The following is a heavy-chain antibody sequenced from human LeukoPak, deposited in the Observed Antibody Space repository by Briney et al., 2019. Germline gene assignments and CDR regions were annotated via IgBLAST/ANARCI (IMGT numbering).Heavy chain of an antibody. J-gene: IGHJ4*02. D-gene: IGHD3-10*01. CDR2: IYSGGST. Sequence: GGSLRLSCAASGFTVSSNYMSWVRQAPGKGLEWVSVIYSGGSTYYADSVKDRFTTSRDNSKNTLYLQMNSLRAEDTAVYYCGREDAAGSYNYWGQGTLVTVSS. V-gene: IGHV3-66*01. CDR3: GREDAAGSYNY. CDR1: GFTVSSNY.